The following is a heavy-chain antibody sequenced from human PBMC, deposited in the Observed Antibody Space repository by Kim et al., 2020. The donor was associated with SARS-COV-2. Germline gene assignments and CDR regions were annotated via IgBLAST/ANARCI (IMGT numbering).Heavy chain of an antibody. V-gene: IGHV3-23*01. D-gene: IGHD6-19*01. CDR2: ISGSGGST. Sequence: GGSLRLSCAASGFTFSSYAMSWVRQAPGKGLEWVSAISGSGGSTYYADSVKGRFTISRDNSKNTLYLQMNSLRAEDTAVYYCAKDMEQWLVGGGIYYYYGMDVWGQGTTVTVSS. CDR1: GFTFSSYA. CDR3: AKDMEQWLVGGGIYYYYGMDV. J-gene: IGHJ6*02.